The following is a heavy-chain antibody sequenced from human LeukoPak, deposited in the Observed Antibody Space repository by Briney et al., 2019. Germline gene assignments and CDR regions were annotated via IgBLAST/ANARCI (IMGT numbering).Heavy chain of an antibody. J-gene: IGHJ3*02. Sequence: SVKVSCKASGGTFSSYSLSWVRQAPGQGLEWMGGIIPIFGTANNAQKFQGRVAITTDESTSTVYMELSSLRSEDTAVYYCARDRSFSSPDAFDIWGQGTMVTVSS. V-gene: IGHV1-69*05. CDR3: ARDRSFSSPDAFDI. D-gene: IGHD6-6*01. CDR2: IIPIFGTA. CDR1: GGTFSSYS.